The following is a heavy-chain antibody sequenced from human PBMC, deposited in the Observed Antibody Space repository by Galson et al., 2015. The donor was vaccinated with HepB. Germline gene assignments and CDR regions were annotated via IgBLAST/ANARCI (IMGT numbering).Heavy chain of an antibody. CDR2: ISHDGTIK. Sequence: SLRLSCAASGFRFNAYGLHWVRRAPGEGLEWVAVISHDGTIKYYADFVKGRFTISRDNSENTVSLVMNSLTVEDSAVYHCAKDAYYYARDSFYGKDVWGQGTTVAVSS. CDR3: AKDAYYYARDSFYGKDV. D-gene: IGHD3-10*01. J-gene: IGHJ6*02. V-gene: IGHV3-30*18. CDR1: GFRFNAYG.